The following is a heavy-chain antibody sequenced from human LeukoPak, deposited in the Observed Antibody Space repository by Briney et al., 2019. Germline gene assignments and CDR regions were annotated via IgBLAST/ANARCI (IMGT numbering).Heavy chain of an antibody. V-gene: IGHV4-34*01. CDR1: GGSFSGYY. CDR3: ARGGYSYGYFDY. D-gene: IGHD5-18*01. CDR2: INHSGST. J-gene: IGHJ4*02. Sequence: SETLSLTCAVYGGSFSGYYWSWIRQPPGKGLEWIGEINHSGSTNYNPSLKSRVTISVDTSKNQFSLKLSSVTAADTAVYYCARGGYSYGYFDYWGQGTLVTVSS.